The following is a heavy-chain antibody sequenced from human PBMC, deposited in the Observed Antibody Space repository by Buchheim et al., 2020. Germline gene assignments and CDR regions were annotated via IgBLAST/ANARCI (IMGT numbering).Heavy chain of an antibody. CDR3: ARGSYSGSYYFDY. D-gene: IGHD1-26*01. CDR2: FYYSGST. V-gene: IGHV4-59*01. Sequence: QVQVQESGPGLVKPSETLSLTCTVSGGSMSSYYWSWIRQPPGKGLEWIGYFYYSGSTNYNPSLKSRVTISGETSKNQFSLEVRSVTAADTAVYFCARGSYSGSYYFDYWGQGTL. CDR1: GGSMSSYY. J-gene: IGHJ4*02.